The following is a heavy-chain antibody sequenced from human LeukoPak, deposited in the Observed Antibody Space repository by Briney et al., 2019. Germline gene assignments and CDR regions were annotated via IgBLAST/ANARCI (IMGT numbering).Heavy chain of an antibody. J-gene: IGHJ4*02. CDR3: ARTVTTGSFPEHLDY. Sequence: SETLSLTCTVSGGSISSGDYYWSWIRQHPGTGLEWIGYIYYSGSTYYNPSLKSRVTISVDTSKNQFSLKLSSVTAADTAVYYCARTVTTGSFPEHLDYWGQGTLVTVSS. CDR1: GGSISSGDYY. V-gene: IGHV4-31*03. CDR2: IYYSGST. D-gene: IGHD4-11*01.